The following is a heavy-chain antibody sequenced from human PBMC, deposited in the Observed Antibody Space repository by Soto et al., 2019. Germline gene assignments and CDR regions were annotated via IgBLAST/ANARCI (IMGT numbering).Heavy chain of an antibody. J-gene: IGHJ3*02. CDR3: ARAGSVAFDI. CDR2: ISSSSSYI. D-gene: IGHD1-1*01. V-gene: IGHV3-21*01. Sequence: GGPPILACTASGFTYRSYTINGVRQAPGKGLEWVSSISSSSSYIYYADSVKGRFTISRDNAKNSLYLQMNSLRAEDTAVYYCARAGSVAFDIWGQGTMVTVS. CDR1: GFTYRSYT.